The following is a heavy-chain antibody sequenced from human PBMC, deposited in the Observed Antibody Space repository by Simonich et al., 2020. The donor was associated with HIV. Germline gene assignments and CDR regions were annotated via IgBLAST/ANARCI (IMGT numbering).Heavy chain of an antibody. CDR1: GYSISSGYF. CDR3: ARHVAGADIDY. J-gene: IGHJ4*02. V-gene: IGHV4-38-2*01. D-gene: IGHD2-15*01. Sequence: QVQLQESGPGLVRPSETLSLTCAVSGYSISSGYFWGWIRQPPGKGLEWIGNIYHSGSSYYNPSLKSRVTVSVDTSKNQFSLRLSSGTAADTAVYYCARHVAGADIDYWGQGTLVTVSS. CDR2: IYHSGSS.